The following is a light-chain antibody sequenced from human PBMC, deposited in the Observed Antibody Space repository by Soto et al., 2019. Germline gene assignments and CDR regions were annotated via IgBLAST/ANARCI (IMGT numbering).Light chain of an antibody. V-gene: IGLV2-14*02. CDR3: SSYTSSSTVV. Sequence: QSALTQPASVSGSPGQSITISCTGTSRDVGSYNFVSWYQQYPGKVPKLRIYEGTKRPSRVSNRFSGSKSGNTASLTISGLQAEDEADYYCSSYTSSSTVVFGGWTQLTV. CDR2: EGT. CDR1: SRDVGSYNF. J-gene: IGLJ2*01.